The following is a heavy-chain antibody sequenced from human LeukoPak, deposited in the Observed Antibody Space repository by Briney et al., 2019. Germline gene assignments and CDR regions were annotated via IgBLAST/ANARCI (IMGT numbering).Heavy chain of an antibody. CDR2: ISGSGGST. J-gene: IGHJ4*02. V-gene: IGHV3-23*01. Sequence: GGSLRLSCAASGFTFSSYAMSWVRQAPGKGLEWVSAISGSGGSTYYADSVKGRFTISRDNSKNTLYLQMNSLRAEDTAVYYCARGQWLALWHYFDYWGQGALVTVSS. CDR1: GFTFSSYA. CDR3: ARGQWLALWHYFDY. D-gene: IGHD6-19*01.